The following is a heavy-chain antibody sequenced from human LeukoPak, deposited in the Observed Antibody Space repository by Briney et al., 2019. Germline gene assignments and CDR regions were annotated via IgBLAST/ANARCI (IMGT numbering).Heavy chain of an antibody. Sequence: PGGSLRLSCAASGFTFSSYDMHWVRQATGKGLEWVSAIGTAGDTYYPGSVKGRFTISRENAKNSLYLQMNSLRAGDTAAYYCARGGIAAVPDYWGQGTLVTVSS. V-gene: IGHV3-13*01. J-gene: IGHJ4*02. CDR2: IGTAGDT. CDR3: ARGGIAAVPDY. CDR1: GFTFSSYD. D-gene: IGHD6-13*01.